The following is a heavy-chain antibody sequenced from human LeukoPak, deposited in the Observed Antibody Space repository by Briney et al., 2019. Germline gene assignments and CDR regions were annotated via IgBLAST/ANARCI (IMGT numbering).Heavy chain of an antibody. CDR3: ARAARYCSGGSCYFDY. CDR2: IYYSGST. V-gene: IGHV4-31*03. D-gene: IGHD2-15*01. Sequence: SETLSLTCTVSGGSISSGGYYWSWIRQHPGKGLEWIGYIYYSGSTYYNPSLKSRVTISVDTSKNQFSLKLSSVTAADTAVYYCARAARYCSGGSCYFDYRGQGTLVTVSS. CDR1: GGSISSGGYY. J-gene: IGHJ4*02.